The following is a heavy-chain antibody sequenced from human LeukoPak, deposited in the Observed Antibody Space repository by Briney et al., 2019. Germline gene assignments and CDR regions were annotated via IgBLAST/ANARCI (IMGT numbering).Heavy chain of an antibody. J-gene: IGHJ4*02. Sequence: TGGSLRLSCAASGFTFSNFGMHWVRQAPGKGLEWVAVISYDGSNKYYADSVKGRFTISRDNSKNTLYLQMNSLRAEDTAVYYCARGSLSPYYDSSDFRYTLPDYWGQGTLVTVSS. CDR2: ISYDGSNK. D-gene: IGHD3-22*01. CDR3: ARGSLSPYYDSSDFRYTLPDY. CDR1: GFTFSNFG. V-gene: IGHV3-30*03.